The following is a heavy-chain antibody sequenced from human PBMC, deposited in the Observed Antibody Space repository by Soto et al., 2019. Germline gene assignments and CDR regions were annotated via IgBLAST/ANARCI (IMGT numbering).Heavy chain of an antibody. D-gene: IGHD6-13*01. Sequence: QVQLQESGPGLVKPSQTLSLTCTVSGGSISSGGYYWSWIRQHPGKGLEWIGYIYYSGSTYYNPSLKSRVTISVDTSKNQCSLKLSSVTAADTAVYYCARVKAAAATRGNFDYWGQGTLVTVSS. CDR2: IYYSGST. CDR3: ARVKAAAATRGNFDY. J-gene: IGHJ4*02. CDR1: GGSISSGGYY. V-gene: IGHV4-31*03.